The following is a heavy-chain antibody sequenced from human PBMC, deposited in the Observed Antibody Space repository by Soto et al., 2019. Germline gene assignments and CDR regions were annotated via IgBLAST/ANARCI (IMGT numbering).Heavy chain of an antibody. D-gene: IGHD2-15*01. CDR2: IKEDGSEK. Sequence: EVQLVESGGGLVQPGGSLTLSCAASGFRFSNSWMSWVRQTPVKGLEWVANIKEDGSEKYYVDSVKGRFTISRDNTKNSLYLQMNSLRAEDTAVYYCAKDGAGYYWGQRTLVTVSS. CDR1: GFRFSNSW. J-gene: IGHJ4*02. V-gene: IGHV3-7*04. CDR3: AKDGAGYY.